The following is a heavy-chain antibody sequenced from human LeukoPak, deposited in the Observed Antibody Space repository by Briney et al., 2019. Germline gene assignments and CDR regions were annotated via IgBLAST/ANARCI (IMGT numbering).Heavy chain of an antibody. V-gene: IGHV4-4*07. D-gene: IGHD3-10*01. CDR3: ARSVRRLYGSGRSNWFDP. CDR1: GGSISSYY. Sequence: SETLSLTCTVSGGSISSYYWSWLRQPAGKGLEWIGHMYTSGTTNYNPSLKSRVTMSVDTSKNQFSLKLSSVTAADTAVYYCARSVRRLYGSGRSNWFDPWGQGALVTVSS. CDR2: MYTSGTT. J-gene: IGHJ5*02.